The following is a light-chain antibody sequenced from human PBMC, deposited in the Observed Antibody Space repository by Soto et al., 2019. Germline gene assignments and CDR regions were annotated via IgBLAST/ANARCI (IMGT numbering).Light chain of an antibody. J-gene: IGLJ1*01. CDR3: SSYTSSSTLGYV. CDR1: SSDVVGYNY. V-gene: IGLV2-14*01. CDR2: DVS. Sequence: QSVLTQPASVSGSPGQSITISCTGTSSDVVGYNYVSWYQQHPGKAPKLMIYDVSNRPSGVSNRFSGSKSGNTASLTISGLQAEDEADYYYSSYTSSSTLGYVFGTGTKVTVL.